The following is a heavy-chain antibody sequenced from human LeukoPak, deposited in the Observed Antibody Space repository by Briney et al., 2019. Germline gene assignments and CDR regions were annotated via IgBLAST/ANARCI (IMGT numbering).Heavy chain of an antibody. Sequence: SGTLSLTCTVSAYSISDGWVWGIILQPPGKGLEWIGSIYRSGTTYYDPSLKSRVTMSVDTSNNQFSLKLTSATAADTAMYYCSRLGHVAGAPNVSWFDPWGQGTLVTVSS. J-gene: IGHJ5*02. CDR2: IYRSGTT. CDR3: SRLGHVAGAPNVSWFDP. D-gene: IGHD1-26*01. V-gene: IGHV4-38-2*02. CDR1: AYSISDGWV.